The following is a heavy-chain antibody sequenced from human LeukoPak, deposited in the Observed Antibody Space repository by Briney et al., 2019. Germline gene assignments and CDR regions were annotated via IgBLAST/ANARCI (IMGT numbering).Heavy chain of an antibody. Sequence: GSLRLSCAASGFTVSSNYMSWVRQPPGKGLEWIGSIYYSGSTYYNPSLKSRVTISVDTSKNQFSLKLSSVTAADTAVYYCARQTTVVTPDFDYWGQGTLVTVSS. CDR3: ARQTTVVTPDFDY. J-gene: IGHJ4*02. V-gene: IGHV4-39*01. CDR2: IYYSGST. D-gene: IGHD4-23*01. CDR1: GFTVSSNY.